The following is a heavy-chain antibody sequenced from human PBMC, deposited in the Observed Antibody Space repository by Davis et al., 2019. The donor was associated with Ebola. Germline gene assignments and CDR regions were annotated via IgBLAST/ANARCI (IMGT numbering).Heavy chain of an antibody. Sequence: SCAASGFTFSSYAMHWVRQAPGKGLEYVSAISSNGGSTYYADSVKGRFTISRDNSKNTLYLQMSSLRAEDTAVYYCVKGTTVTTHNWFDPWGQGTLVTVSS. D-gene: IGHD4-17*01. J-gene: IGHJ5*02. CDR1: GFTFSSYA. V-gene: IGHV3-64D*08. CDR3: VKGTTVTTHNWFDP. CDR2: ISSNGGST.